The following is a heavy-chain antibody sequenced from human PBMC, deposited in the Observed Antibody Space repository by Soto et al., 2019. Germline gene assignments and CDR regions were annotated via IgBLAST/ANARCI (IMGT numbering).Heavy chain of an antibody. D-gene: IGHD5-18*01. CDR3: ARIKGGYSYGLFDY. CDR2: IYYSGST. Sequence: SETLSLTCTVSGGSISSSSYYWGWIRQPPGKGLEWIGSIYYSGSTYYNPSLKSRVTISVDTSKNQFSLKLSSVTAADTAVYYCARIKGGYSYGLFDYWGQGTLVTVSS. CDR1: GGSISSSSYY. V-gene: IGHV4-39*01. J-gene: IGHJ4*02.